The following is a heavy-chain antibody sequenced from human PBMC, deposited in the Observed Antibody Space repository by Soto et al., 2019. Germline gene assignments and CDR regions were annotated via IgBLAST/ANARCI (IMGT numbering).Heavy chain of an antibody. V-gene: IGHV2-5*02. CDR1: GFSLSTSGVG. D-gene: IGHD1-26*01. J-gene: IGHJ4*02. CDR2: IYWDDDK. Sequence: QITLKESGPTLVKPTQTLTLTCTFSGFSLSTSGVGVGWIRQPPGKALEWLALIYWDDDKRYSPSLKSRLTITQDTSKNQVVLTMTNMDTVDTATYYCAHSPGGGSHWDYWGQGTLVTVSS. CDR3: AHSPGGGSHWDY.